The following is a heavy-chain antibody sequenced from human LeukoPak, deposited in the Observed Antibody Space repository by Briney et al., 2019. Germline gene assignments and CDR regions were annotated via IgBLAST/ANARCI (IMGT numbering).Heavy chain of an antibody. Sequence: GGSLRLSCAASGFTLSDHAMSWVRQAPGKGLEWVSTISGSGGSTYYADSVKGRFSISRDSSKNTLYLQMNNLRPEDTAVYYCAKLHNLNCDYWGLGTLVTVSS. D-gene: IGHD1-14*01. CDR3: AKLHNLNCDY. CDR2: ISGSGGST. CDR1: GFTLSDHA. V-gene: IGHV3-23*01. J-gene: IGHJ4*02.